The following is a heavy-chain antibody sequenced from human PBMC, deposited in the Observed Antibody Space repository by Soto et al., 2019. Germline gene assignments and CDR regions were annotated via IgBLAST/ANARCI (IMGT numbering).Heavy chain of an antibody. J-gene: IGHJ5*02. V-gene: IGHV4-4*02. CDR1: GGSISSSNW. Sequence: QVQLQESGPGLVKPSGTLSLTCAVSGGSISSSNWWSWVRQPPGKGLEWIGEIYHSGSTNYNPSLKTRVTKSVDKSKNQFSLKLSSVTAADTAVYYCACENKSYGDHVNWFDPWGQGTLVTVSS. D-gene: IGHD4-17*01. CDR2: IYHSGST. CDR3: ACENKSYGDHVNWFDP.